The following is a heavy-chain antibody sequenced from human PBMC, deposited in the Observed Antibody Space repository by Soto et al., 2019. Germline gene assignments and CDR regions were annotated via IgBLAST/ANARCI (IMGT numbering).Heavy chain of an antibody. Sequence: EVQLLESGGGLVQPGRSLRLSCAASGFTFSSYAMSWVRQAPGKGLEWVSAISGSGGTTYYAASVKGRFTIPRDNSKNTLFLQLKSLRAEDTAVYYCAKFFVETGGSSGWPWTFHYWGQGTLVTVSS. CDR2: ISGSGGTT. CDR3: AKFFVETGGSSGWPWTFHY. CDR1: GFTFSSYA. D-gene: IGHD6-25*01. J-gene: IGHJ4*02. V-gene: IGHV3-23*01.